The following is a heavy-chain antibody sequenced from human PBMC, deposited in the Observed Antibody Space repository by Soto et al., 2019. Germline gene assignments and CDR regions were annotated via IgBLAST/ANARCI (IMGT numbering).Heavy chain of an antibody. Sequence: QLQLQESGPGLVKPPETLSLTCTVSGGSISSSSYYWGWIRQPPGKGLEWIGSMSYSGSTYYKPSLQSGVAITVHTSKNRFPLKLSSVTAADTAVDYCAGSEVWFGGDWFDPWGQGTLVTVSS. CDR2: MSYSGST. CDR1: GGSISSSSYY. V-gene: IGHV4-39*01. CDR3: AGSEVWFGGDWFDP. J-gene: IGHJ5*02. D-gene: IGHD3-10*01.